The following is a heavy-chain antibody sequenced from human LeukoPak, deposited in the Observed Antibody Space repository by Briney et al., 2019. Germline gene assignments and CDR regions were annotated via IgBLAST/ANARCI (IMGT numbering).Heavy chain of an antibody. CDR2: IIPILGIA. CDR1: GGTFSSYA. V-gene: IGHV1-69*04. D-gene: IGHD4-17*01. J-gene: IGHJ4*02. CDR3: ASVMTTVTTLDY. Sequence: GSSVKVSCKASGGTFSSYAISWVRQAPGQGLEWMGRIIPILGIANYAQKFQGRVTITADKSTSTAYMELSSLRSEDTAAYYCASVMTTVTTLDYWGQGTLVTVSS.